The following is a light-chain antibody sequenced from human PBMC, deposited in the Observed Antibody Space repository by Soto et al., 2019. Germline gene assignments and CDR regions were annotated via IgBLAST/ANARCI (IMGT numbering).Light chain of an antibody. CDR1: QSVLYSSNNKNY. CDR3: QQYYSTPTWT. J-gene: IGKJ1*01. Sequence: DIVMTQSPDSLAVSLGERATINCKSSQSVLYSSNNKNYLAWYQQKPGQPPKLLIYWASTRESGVPDRFSGSGSGTDFTLTLSRLQAEDVAVYYCQQYYSTPTWTFGQGTKLEIK. V-gene: IGKV4-1*01. CDR2: WAS.